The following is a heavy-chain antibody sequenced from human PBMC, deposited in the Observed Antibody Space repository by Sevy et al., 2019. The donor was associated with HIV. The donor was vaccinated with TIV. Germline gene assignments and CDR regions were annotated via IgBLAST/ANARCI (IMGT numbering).Heavy chain of an antibody. CDR1: GGSISSGDYY. V-gene: IGHV4-30-4*01. CDR3: ARQRASSGYFYFDS. D-gene: IGHD3-22*01. CDR2: IFYSGST. J-gene: IGHJ4*02. Sequence: SETLSLTCTVSGGSISSGDYYWSWIRQPPGKGLEWIGYIFYSGSTYFNPSLKSRVIISLDTSKSQFSLRLSSVTAADTAVFYCARQRASSGYFYFDSWGQGTLVTVSS.